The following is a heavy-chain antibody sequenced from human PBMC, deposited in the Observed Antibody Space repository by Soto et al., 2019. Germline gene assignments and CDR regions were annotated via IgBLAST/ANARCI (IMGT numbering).Heavy chain of an antibody. D-gene: IGHD2-21*01. CDR3: AREPRDRDAFSP. CDR2: IIPIIDTT. Sequence: QVQLVQSGAEVKKPGSSVKVSCKASGGNFNNYAISWVRQAPAQGLQWMGGIIPIIDTTHYAQKLQGRVTISADRGRSTVYMELTGLTSDDSATYFCAREPRDRDAFSPWGQGKVVTVSS. J-gene: IGHJ3*01. CDR1: GGNFNNYA. V-gene: IGHV1-69*06.